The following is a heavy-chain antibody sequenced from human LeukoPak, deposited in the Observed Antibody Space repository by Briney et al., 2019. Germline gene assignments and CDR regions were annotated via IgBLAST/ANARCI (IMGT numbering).Heavy chain of an antibody. J-gene: IGHJ4*02. D-gene: IGHD6-19*01. Sequence: ASVKVSCKASGYTFTGYYMHWVRQAPGQGLEWMGWINPNSGGTNYAQKFQGRVTMTRNTSISTAYMELSMLRSDDTAVYYCATTREPGYSSGWFDYWGQGTLVTVSS. CDR3: ATTREPGYSSGWFDY. CDR1: GYTFTGYY. V-gene: IGHV1-2*02. CDR2: INPNSGGT.